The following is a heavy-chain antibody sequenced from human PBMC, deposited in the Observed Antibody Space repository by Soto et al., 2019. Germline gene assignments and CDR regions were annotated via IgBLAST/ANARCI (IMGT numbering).Heavy chain of an antibody. CDR2: INPNSGGT. CDR3: ARDRENIVLVPAAIGGMVV. CDR1: GYTLTGYY. D-gene: IGHD2-2*01. J-gene: IGHJ6*04. Sequence: GASVKVSCKASGYTLTGYYMHWVRQAPGQGLEWMGWINPNSGGTNYAQKFQGWVTMTRDTSISTAYMELSRLRSDDTAVYYCARDRENIVLVPAAIGGMVVWGKGSTVNV. V-gene: IGHV1-2*04.